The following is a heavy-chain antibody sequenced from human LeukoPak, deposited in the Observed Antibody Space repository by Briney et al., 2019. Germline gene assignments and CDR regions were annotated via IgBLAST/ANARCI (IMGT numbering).Heavy chain of an antibody. CDR1: GGTFSNYA. J-gene: IGHJ4*02. D-gene: IGHD3-22*01. CDR2: VLPIFNKT. Sequence: VASVKVSCKASGGTFSNYAINWVRQAPGQGLEWMGGVLPIFNKTNYAQKFKGRVTITTDEFTSAAYMELSSLRSEDTAVYYCVRDGRKYYDSSVLDYFDYWGQGTLVTVSS. V-gene: IGHV1-69*05. CDR3: VRDGRKYYDSSVLDYFDY.